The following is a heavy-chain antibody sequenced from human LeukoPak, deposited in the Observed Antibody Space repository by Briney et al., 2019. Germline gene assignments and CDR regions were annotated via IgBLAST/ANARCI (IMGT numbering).Heavy chain of an antibody. CDR2: IIASDSYT. J-gene: IGHJ5*02. D-gene: IGHD5-18*01. Sequence: ESLRISCWGSGDCFTNCRISWGRHMPGSSLVWMGWIIASDSYTNYTPSFQGHVTISADNSSSTAYLQWSSLKAADTAIYYCSSDVSCSYGPQWWFDPWGQGTLVTVSS. V-gene: IGHV5-10-1*01. CDR3: SSDVSCSYGPQWWFDP. CDR1: GDCFTNCR.